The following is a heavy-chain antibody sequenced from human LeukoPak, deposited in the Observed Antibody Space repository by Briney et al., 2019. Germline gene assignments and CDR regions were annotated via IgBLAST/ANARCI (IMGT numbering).Heavy chain of an antibody. Sequence: SSETLSLTCAVYGGSFSGYYWSWIRQPPGKGLEWIGEINHSGSTNYNPSLKGRVTISVDTSKNQFSLKLSSVTAADTAVYYCASSRGMITFGGVIVAHTFDYWGQGTLVTVSS. CDR2: INHSGST. V-gene: IGHV4-34*01. J-gene: IGHJ4*02. D-gene: IGHD3-16*02. CDR1: GGSFSGYY. CDR3: ASSRGMITFGGVIVAHTFDY.